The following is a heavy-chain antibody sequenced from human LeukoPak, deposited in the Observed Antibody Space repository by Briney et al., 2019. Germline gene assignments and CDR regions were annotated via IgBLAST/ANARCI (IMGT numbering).Heavy chain of an antibody. V-gene: IGHV3-15*01. D-gene: IGHD1-1*01. Sequence: GGSLRLSCAASGFTFSNAWMSWVRQAPGKGLEWVGRIKSKTDGGTTDYAAPVKGRFTISRDDSKNTLYLQMNSLKTEDTAMYYCTTGALTYWRAYYFDYWGQGTLVTVSS. CDR2: IKSKTDGGTT. J-gene: IGHJ4*02. CDR1: GFTFSNAW. CDR3: TTGALTYWRAYYFDY.